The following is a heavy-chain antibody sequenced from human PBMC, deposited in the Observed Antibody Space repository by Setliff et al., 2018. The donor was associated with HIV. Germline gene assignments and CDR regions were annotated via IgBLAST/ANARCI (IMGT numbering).Heavy chain of an antibody. Sequence: SETLSLTCTVSGSSISSHYWSWIRQPPGKGLEWIGSIYYSGSTNYNPSLKSRVTISVDTSKNQFSLKLSSVTAADTAVYYCARAFSHIAVAGHFDYWGQGTLFTVSS. CDR1: GSSISSHY. V-gene: IGHV4-59*11. CDR2: IYYSGST. CDR3: ARAFSHIAVAGHFDY. D-gene: IGHD6-19*01. J-gene: IGHJ4*02.